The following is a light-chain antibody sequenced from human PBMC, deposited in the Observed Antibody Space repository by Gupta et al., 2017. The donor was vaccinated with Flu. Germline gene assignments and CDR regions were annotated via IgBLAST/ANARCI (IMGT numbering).Light chain of an antibody. V-gene: IGKV3-11*01. CDR1: QSVSSY. Sequence: EIVLTQSPATLSLSPGERATLSCRASQSVSSYLAWYQQKPGQAPRLLIYDASNRATGIPARFSGSGYGTDLTLTISSREPEDFAGYYCQLRSTWPPWTFGQGTKVEIK. CDR3: QLRSTWPPWT. CDR2: DAS. J-gene: IGKJ1*01.